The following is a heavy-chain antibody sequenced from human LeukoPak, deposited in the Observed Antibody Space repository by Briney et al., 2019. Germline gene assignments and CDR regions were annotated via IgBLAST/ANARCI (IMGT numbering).Heavy chain of an antibody. D-gene: IGHD3-3*01. CDR3: ARDPDVLFVEASWVNPDY. CDR1: GGTFSSYA. V-gene: IGHV1-69*05. Sequence: SVKVSCKASGGTFSSYAISWVRQAPGQGLEWMGGIIPIFGTANYAQKFQGRVTITTDESTSTAYMELSSLRSEDTAVYYCARDPDVLFVEASWVNPDYWGQGTLVTVSS. CDR2: IIPIFGTA. J-gene: IGHJ4*02.